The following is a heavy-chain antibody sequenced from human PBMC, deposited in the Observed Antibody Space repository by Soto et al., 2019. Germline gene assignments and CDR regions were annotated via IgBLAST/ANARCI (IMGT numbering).Heavy chain of an antibody. V-gene: IGHV4-59*01. D-gene: IGHD3-3*01. CDR2: SYSTGST. J-gene: IGHJ5*02. CDR1: GGSIGVYY. Sequence: PSESVSLSCTVSGGSIGVYYLNWIRQPPGKGLEWIGYSYSTGSTNYNPSLKSRVTISVDTSKQQLSLKLSSLTAADTAVYYCARARAYFWSGSQSRFVHWCQRTLFS. CDR3: ARARAYFWSGSQSRFVH.